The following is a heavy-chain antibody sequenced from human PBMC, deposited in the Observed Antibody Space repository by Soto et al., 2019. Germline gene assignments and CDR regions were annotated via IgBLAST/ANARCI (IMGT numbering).Heavy chain of an antibody. Sequence: PSETLSLTCTVSGGSISSGGYYWSWIRQHPGKGLEWIGYIYYSGSTYYNPSLKSRVTISVDTSKNQFSLKLSSVTAADTAVYYCARERYYYGSGSYSPVSGHYGMDVWGQGTTVTVSS. CDR3: ARERYYYGSGSYSPVSGHYGMDV. CDR1: GGSISSGGYY. V-gene: IGHV4-31*03. CDR2: IYYSGST. D-gene: IGHD3-10*01. J-gene: IGHJ6*02.